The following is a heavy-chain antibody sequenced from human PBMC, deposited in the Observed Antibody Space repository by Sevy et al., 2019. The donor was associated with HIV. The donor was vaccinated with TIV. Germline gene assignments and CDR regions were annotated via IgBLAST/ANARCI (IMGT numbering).Heavy chain of an antibody. D-gene: IGHD3-22*01. Sequence: ASVKVSCKVSGSTLTRLAIHWVRQAPGKGPEWMGSFDPEDGETIYSQKFQGRVTMTEDTSTDKGYMELGSLRSEDTAVYYCATTKDYYDSSGSPFDDWGQGTLVTVSS. J-gene: IGHJ4*02. CDR2: FDPEDGET. CDR3: ATTKDYYDSSGSPFDD. V-gene: IGHV1-24*01. CDR1: GSTLTRLA.